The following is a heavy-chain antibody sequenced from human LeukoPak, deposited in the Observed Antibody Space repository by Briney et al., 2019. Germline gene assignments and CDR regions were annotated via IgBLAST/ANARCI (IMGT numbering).Heavy chain of an antibody. D-gene: IGHD3-10*01. Sequence: GGSLRLSCAASGFTFSSYSMNWVRQAPGKGLEWVSSISSSSSYIYYADSVKGRFTISRDNAKNSLYLQMNSLRAEDTALYYCAKGGYYGSGAQGETWFDPWGQGTLVTVSS. CDR1: GFTFSSYS. CDR2: ISSSSSYI. V-gene: IGHV3-21*04. CDR3: AKGGYYGSGAQGETWFDP. J-gene: IGHJ5*02.